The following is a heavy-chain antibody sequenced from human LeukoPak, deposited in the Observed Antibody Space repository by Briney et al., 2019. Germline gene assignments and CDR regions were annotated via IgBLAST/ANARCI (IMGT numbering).Heavy chain of an antibody. CDR3: AKDSRRYCSGGSCYLN. V-gene: IGHV3-43*01. Sequence: HPGGSLRLSCAASGFTFDDYTMHWVRQTPGKGLEWVSLIGWDAGSTYYADSVKGRFTISRDNSKNSLYLQMNSLRTEDTALYYCAKDSRRYCSGGSCYLNWGQGTLVTVSS. CDR1: GFTFDDYT. J-gene: IGHJ4*02. CDR2: IGWDAGST. D-gene: IGHD2-15*01.